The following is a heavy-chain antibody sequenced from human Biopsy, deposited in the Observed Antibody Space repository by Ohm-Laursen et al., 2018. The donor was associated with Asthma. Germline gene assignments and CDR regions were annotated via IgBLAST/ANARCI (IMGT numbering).Heavy chain of an antibody. J-gene: IGHJ4*02. CDR2: ISSSSSYI. V-gene: IGHV3-21*01. Sequence: SLRLSCADSGFTFSSYSMNWVRQAPGKGLEWVSSISSSSSYIYYADSVKGRFTISRDNAKNSLYLQMNSLRAEDTAVYYCARDGTDMNEAMPKDYWGQGTLVTVSS. CDR3: ARDGTDMNEAMPKDY. D-gene: IGHD2-2*01. CDR1: GFTFSSYS.